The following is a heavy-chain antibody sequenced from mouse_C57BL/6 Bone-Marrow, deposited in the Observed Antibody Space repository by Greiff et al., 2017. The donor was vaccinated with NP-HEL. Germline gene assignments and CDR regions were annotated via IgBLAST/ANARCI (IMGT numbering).Heavy chain of an antibody. CDR2: INPSSGYT. Sequence: QVQLQQSGAELAKPGASVKLSCKASGYTFTSYWMHWVKQRPGQGLEWIGYINPSSGYTKYNQKFKDKATLTADKSSSTAYLQLSSLTYDDAAVYYYARSDTTDYYAMDDWGKGTTVTVSS. CDR3: ARSDTTDYYAMDD. V-gene: IGHV1-7*01. J-gene: IGHJ4*01. D-gene: IGHD5-1-1*01. CDR1: GYTFTSYW.